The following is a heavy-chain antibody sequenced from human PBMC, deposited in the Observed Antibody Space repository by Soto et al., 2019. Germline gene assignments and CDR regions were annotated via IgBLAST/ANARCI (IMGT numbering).Heavy chain of an antibody. V-gene: IGHV3-23*01. D-gene: IGHD4-17*01. Sequence: GGSLRLSCAASGFTFSSYAMSWVRQAPGKGLEWVSAISGSGGSTYYADSVKGRFTISRDNSKDTLYLQMNSLRAEDTAVYYCAKVTFGDYDVDWFDPWGQGTLVTVSS. CDR3: AKVTFGDYDVDWFDP. CDR1: GFTFSSYA. J-gene: IGHJ5*02. CDR2: ISGSGGST.